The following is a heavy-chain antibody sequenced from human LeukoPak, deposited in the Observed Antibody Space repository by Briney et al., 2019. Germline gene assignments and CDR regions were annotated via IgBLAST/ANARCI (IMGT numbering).Heavy chain of an antibody. CDR1: GYTFTSYD. CDR2: MNPNSGNT. V-gene: IGHV1-8*01. J-gene: IGHJ6*03. CDR3: ARISYDYVWGSPEGYYYYYYMDV. D-gene: IGHD3-16*01. Sequence: ASVKVSCKASGYTFTSYDINWVRQATGQGLEWMGWMNPNSGNTGYAQKFQGRVTMTRNTSISTAYMELSSLRSEDTAVYYCARISYDYVWGSPEGYYYYYYMDVWGKGTTVTVSS.